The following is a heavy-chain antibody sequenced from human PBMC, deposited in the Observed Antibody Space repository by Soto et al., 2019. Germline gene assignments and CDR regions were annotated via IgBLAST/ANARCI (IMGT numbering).Heavy chain of an antibody. CDR3: ASGPSRWSPSFVAS. J-gene: IGHJ4*02. V-gene: IGHV1-69*01. Sequence: QAQVVQSGAEVRKPGSSVKLSCKASEGTFNSYAIAWVRQAPGQGLEWMGGIIPYYNTLNYAQKFQDRVTITAVDSTNTVYMELSSLRSDDSAVYFCASGPSRWSPSFVASWAQGTLVTVSS. CDR1: EGTFNSYA. D-gene: IGHD6-13*01. CDR2: IIPYYNTL.